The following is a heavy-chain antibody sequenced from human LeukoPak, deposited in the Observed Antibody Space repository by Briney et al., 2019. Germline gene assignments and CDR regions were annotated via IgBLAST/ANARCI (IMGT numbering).Heavy chain of an antibody. CDR1: GGSMSPYH. CDR3: ARSNYYYYGMDV. CDR2: IYYSGST. J-gene: IGHJ6*02. Sequence: SETLSLTCTVSGGSMSPYHWGWIRQPPGKGLEWTGYIYYSGSTNYNPSLNSRVTISVDTSKNQFSLKLSSVTAADTAVYYCARSNYYYYGMDVWGQGTTVTVSS. V-gene: IGHV4-59*01.